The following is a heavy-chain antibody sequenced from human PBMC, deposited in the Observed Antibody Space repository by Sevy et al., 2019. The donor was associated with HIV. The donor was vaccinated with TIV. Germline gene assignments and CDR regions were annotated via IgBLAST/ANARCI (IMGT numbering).Heavy chain of an antibody. J-gene: IGHJ6*02. Sequence: GGSLRLSCAASTFTFSSYSMNWVRQAPGKGLEWVSSISSGHSYIYYADSVRGRFTASRDNSKNTLYLHMNSLRPEDTAVYYCVKGPHPAVTTSYALDVWGQRTTVTVSS. CDR2: ISSGHSYI. CDR3: VKGPHPAVTTSYALDV. D-gene: IGHD4-17*01. CDR1: TFTFSSYS. V-gene: IGHV3-21*01.